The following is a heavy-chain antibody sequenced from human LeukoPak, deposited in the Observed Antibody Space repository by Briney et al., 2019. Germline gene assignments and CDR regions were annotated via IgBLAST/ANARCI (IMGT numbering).Heavy chain of an antibody. CDR3: ARDGTSTDDY. Sequence: ASVKVSCKTSGYTFSNFGINWVRQAPGQGLEWMGWISGNNDNPNYGQKLQGRVTVTTDTSTSTAYMELRNLRLDDTAVYYCARDGTSTDDYWGQGTLVTVSS. J-gene: IGHJ4*02. CDR2: ISGNNDNP. V-gene: IGHV1-18*01. D-gene: IGHD2-2*01. CDR1: GYTFSNFG.